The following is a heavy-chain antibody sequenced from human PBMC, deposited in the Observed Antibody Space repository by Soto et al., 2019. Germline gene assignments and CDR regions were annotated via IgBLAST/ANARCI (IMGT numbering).Heavy chain of an antibody. CDR2: IYYSGST. D-gene: IGHD2-2*01. CDR3: ARDKAVVVPAAIRRYYYGMDV. V-gene: IGHV4-31*03. Sequence: SETLSLTCTVSGGSISSGGYYWSWIRRHPGKGLEWIGYIYYSGSTYYNPSLKSRVTISVDTSKNQFSLKLSSVTAADTAVYYCARDKAVVVPAAIRRYYYGMDVWGQGTTVTVSS. CDR1: GGSISSGGYY. J-gene: IGHJ6*02.